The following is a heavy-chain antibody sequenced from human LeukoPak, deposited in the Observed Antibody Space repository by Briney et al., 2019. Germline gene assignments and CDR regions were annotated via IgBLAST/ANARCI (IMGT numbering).Heavy chain of an antibody. CDR3: ASYIAAAGSDYFDY. V-gene: IGHV4-59*01. CDR1: GGSISSYY. Sequence: SETLSLTCTVSGGSISSYYWSWIRQPPGKGLEWIGYIYYSGSTNYNPSLKSRVTISVDTSKNQFSLKLSSVTAADTAVYYCASYIAAAGSDYFDYWGQGTLVTVSS. CDR2: IYYSGST. J-gene: IGHJ4*02. D-gene: IGHD6-13*01.